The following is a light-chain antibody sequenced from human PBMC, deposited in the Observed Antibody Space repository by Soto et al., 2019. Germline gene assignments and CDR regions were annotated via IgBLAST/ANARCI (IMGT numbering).Light chain of an antibody. CDR2: DVS. CDR1: SSAVGAYSY. V-gene: IGLV2-14*01. Sequence: QSALTHPASVSGSPGQSITISCTGTSSAVGAYSYFSWYQQHPGKAPKLIIYDVSDRPSGISKRFSGSKPDNTASLTISGLQAEDEAEYYCSSYTSSRTYGFGTGTKVTVL. J-gene: IGLJ1*01. CDR3: SSYTSSRTYG.